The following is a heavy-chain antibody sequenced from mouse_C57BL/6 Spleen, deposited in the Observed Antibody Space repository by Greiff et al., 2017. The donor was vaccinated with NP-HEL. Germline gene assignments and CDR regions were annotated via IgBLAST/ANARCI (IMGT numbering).Heavy chain of an antibody. CDR1: GYTFTSYW. Sequence: VQLQQSGAELVKPGASVKMSCKASGYTFTSYWITWVKQRPGQGLEWIGDIYPGSGSTNYNEKFKSKATLTVDTSSSTAYMQLSSLTSEDSAVYYCATGVRDGYYWFAYWGQGTLVTVSA. J-gene: IGHJ3*01. CDR3: ATGVRDGYYWFAY. D-gene: IGHD2-3*01. V-gene: IGHV1-55*01. CDR2: IYPGSGST.